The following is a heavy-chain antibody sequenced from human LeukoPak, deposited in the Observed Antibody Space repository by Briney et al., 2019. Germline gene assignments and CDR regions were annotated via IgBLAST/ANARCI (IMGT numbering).Heavy chain of an antibody. CDR3: AKDGRIPGFLASPGY. D-gene: IGHD1-14*01. CDR2: ISGGGGST. V-gene: IGHV3-23*01. CDR1: GFTFSSYA. Sequence: EGSLRLSCAASGFTFSSYAMTWVRQAPGRGLEWVSAISGGGGSTYYADSVKGRFTISRDNSKNTLYLQMNSLRAEDTAIYYCAKDGRIPGFLASPGYWGQGTLVTVSS. J-gene: IGHJ4*02.